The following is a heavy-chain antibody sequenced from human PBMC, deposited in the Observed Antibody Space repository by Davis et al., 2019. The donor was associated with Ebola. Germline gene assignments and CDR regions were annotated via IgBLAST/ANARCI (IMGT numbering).Heavy chain of an antibody. V-gene: IGHV1-18*01. D-gene: IGHD2-8*01. CDR1: GYTFTSYG. Sequence: AASVKVSCKASGYTFTSYGISWVRQAPGQGLEWMGWISAYNGNTNYAQKLQGRVTMTTDTSASTAYMELSSLRSEDTAVYYCARDLGYCTNGVCYTFWFDPWGQGTLVTVSS. J-gene: IGHJ5*02. CDR2: ISAYNGNT. CDR3: ARDLGYCTNGVCYTFWFDP.